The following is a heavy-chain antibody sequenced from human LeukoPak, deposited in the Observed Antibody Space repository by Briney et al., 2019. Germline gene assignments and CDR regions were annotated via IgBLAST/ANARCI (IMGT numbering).Heavy chain of an antibody. CDR1: GFTFSSYS. Sequence: GGSLRLSCAASGFTFSSYSMNWVRQAPGKGLEWVSYISSSSSTIYYADSVKGRFTISRDNAKNSLYLQMNSLRAEDTAVYYCVRAETYYYGSGSPDYFDYWGQGTLVTVSS. CDR2: ISSSSSTI. D-gene: IGHD3-10*01. V-gene: IGHV3-48*01. CDR3: VRAETYYYGSGSPDYFDY. J-gene: IGHJ4*02.